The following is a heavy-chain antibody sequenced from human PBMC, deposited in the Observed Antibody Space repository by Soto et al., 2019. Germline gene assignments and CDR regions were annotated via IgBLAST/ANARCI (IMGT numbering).Heavy chain of an antibody. CDR2: IYHSGST. J-gene: IGHJ6*02. Sequence: SETLSLTCAVSGGSISSSNWWSWVRQPPGKGLEWIGEIYHSGSTNYNPSLKSRVTISVDKSKNQFSLKLSSVTAADTAVYYCARGFNIRYGSGGSCSGYYGMDVWGQGTTVTVSS. CDR1: GGSISSSNW. V-gene: IGHV4-4*02. D-gene: IGHD2-15*01. CDR3: ARGFNIRYGSGGSCSGYYGMDV.